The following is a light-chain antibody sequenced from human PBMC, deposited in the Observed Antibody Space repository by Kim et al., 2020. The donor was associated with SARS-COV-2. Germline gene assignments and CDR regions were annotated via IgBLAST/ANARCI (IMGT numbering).Light chain of an antibody. CDR2: AAS. CDR1: RGISNN. Sequence: DIQMTQSPSAMSASVGDRVTITCRASRGISNNLVWFQQKPGKAPKRLIYAASSLQSGVPSRFSGSGSGTEFTLTISSLQPEDFATYYCLQNDSYPRTFGQGTKLEI. CDR3: LQNDSYPRT. V-gene: IGKV1-17*03. J-gene: IGKJ2*01.